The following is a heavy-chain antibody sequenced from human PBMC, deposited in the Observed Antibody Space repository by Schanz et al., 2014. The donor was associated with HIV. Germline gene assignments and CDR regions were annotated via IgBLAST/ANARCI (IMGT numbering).Heavy chain of an antibody. CDR3: LRVARSNMDV. J-gene: IGHJ6*02. CDR2: INYSGST. CDR1: GGSTSIGGPY. Sequence: QVQLQESGPGLVKPSQTLSLTCTVSGGSTSIGGPYWSWIRQHPGKGLEWIGYINYSGSTDYNPSLKSRLKISVDLSKNQFSLKVSSVTAADTAVYYCLRVARSNMDVWGQGTTVTVSS. V-gene: IGHV4-31*03.